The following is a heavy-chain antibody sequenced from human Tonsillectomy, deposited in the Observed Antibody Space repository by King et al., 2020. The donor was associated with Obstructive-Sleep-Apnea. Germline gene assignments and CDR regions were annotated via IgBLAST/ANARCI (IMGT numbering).Heavy chain of an antibody. CDR2: IIPIPGIP. Sequence: QLVQSGAEVKKPGSSVKVSCKSSGGTFNNYPINWVRQAPGQGLEWMGGIIPIPGIPNYAQKFRGGVTISADRSTTTVYLELRSLRSEDTAVYYCARGDFGDRCGFEIWGQGTMVTVSS. CDR1: GGTFNNYP. D-gene: IGHD3-16*01. CDR3: ARGDFGDRCGFEI. J-gene: IGHJ3*02. V-gene: IGHV1-69*10.